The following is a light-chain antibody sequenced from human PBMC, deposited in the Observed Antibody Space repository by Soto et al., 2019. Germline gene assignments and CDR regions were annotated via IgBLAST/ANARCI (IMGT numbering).Light chain of an antibody. V-gene: IGKV3-11*01. CDR3: QQRSNGPSYT. J-gene: IGKJ2*01. CDR2: EAS. CDR1: QSVSSY. Sequence: EIVLTQSPATLSLSPGERATLSCRASQSVSSYLAWYQQKPGQAPRLLIYEASNRATGIPARFSGSGSGTDFTLTISSREPEDVAVYYCQQRSNGPSYTFGQGTKLEI.